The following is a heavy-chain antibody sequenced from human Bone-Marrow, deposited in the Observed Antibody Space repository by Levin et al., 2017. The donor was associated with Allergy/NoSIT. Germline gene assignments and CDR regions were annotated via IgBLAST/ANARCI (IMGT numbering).Heavy chain of an antibody. V-gene: IGHV5-51*01. CDR3: ARLSGEPSSTLSPPDFYFMDV. CDR2: IYPDDSDT. Sequence: GGSLRLSCKGSGYRFTTYWIGWVRQMPGNGLEWMGIIYPDDSDTRYSPSFQGQVTISADKSISTAYLQWISLKASDTAMFFCARLSGEPSSTLSPPDFYFMDVWGKGTTVTVS. J-gene: IGHJ6*03. D-gene: IGHD1-14*01. CDR1: GYRFTTYW.